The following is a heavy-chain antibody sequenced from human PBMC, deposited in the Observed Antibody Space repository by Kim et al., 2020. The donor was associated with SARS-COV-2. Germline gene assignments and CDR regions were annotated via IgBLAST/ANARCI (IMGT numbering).Heavy chain of an antibody. CDR3: ARDQYYASGSSYDYYGMDV. D-gene: IGHD3-10*01. J-gene: IGHJ6*02. Sequence: GRFTISRDNAKKSLNLQMNSLRAEDTAVYYCARDQYYASGSSYDYYGMDVWGQGTTVTVSS. V-gene: IGHV3-11*04.